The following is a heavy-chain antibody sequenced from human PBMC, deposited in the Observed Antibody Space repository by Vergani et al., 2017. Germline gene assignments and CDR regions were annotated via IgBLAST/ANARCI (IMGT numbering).Heavy chain of an antibody. CDR3: ATAARGDYVNYYYYMDV. CDR1: GGTFSSYA. J-gene: IGHJ6*03. V-gene: IGHV1-69*11. D-gene: IGHD2-21*02. Sequence: QVQLVQSGAEVKKPGSSVKVSCKASGGTFSSYAISWVRQAPGQGLEWMGRIIPILGTANYAQKFQGRVTITADESTSTAYRELSSLRSEDTAVYYCATAARGDYVNYYYYMDVWGKGTTVTVSS. CDR2: IIPILGTA.